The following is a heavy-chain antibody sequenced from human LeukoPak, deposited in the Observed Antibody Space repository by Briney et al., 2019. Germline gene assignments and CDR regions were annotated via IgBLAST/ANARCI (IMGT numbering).Heavy chain of an antibody. J-gene: IGHJ4*02. CDR3: ARGPGVRIDY. Sequence: GGSLRLSCAASGFTIRSYPMHWVRQAPGKGLEWVAVISYDGSKEYYADSVKGRFTISRDNAKNSLYLQTNSLRAEDTAMYYCARGPGVRIDYWGQGTLVTVSS. CDR1: GFTIRSYP. D-gene: IGHD1-14*01. V-gene: IGHV3-30*04. CDR2: ISYDGSKE.